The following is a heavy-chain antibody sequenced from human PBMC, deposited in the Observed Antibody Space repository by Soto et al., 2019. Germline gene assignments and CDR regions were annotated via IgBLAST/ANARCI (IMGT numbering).Heavy chain of an antibody. Sequence: QITLKESGPPLVEPTQTLTLTCTFYGFSLYTSGVGVAWIRQPPGKALEWLALIYWDDDKRYSPFLNNRLTITKDTSKNQVVLTMTNVDPLDTATYYCAHRATVGSGSSSWFDSWGPGILVTVSS. J-gene: IGHJ5*01. CDR1: GFSLYTSGVG. CDR2: IYWDDDK. V-gene: IGHV2-5*02. D-gene: IGHD3-10*01. CDR3: AHRATVGSGSSSWFDS.